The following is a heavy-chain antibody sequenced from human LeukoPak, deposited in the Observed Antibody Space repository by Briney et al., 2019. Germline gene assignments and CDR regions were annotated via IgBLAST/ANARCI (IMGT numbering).Heavy chain of an antibody. CDR3: AKDGGDCSSISCLYFFDS. Sequence: GASVKVSCKASGYIYSNYYIHWVRQAPGRGLEWMGIINPSGGSTNYARKFQGRVIMTRDTSTSTVYMELSSLRSEDTAVYYCAKDGGDCSSISCLYFFDSWGQGTLVTVSS. D-gene: IGHD2-2*01. J-gene: IGHJ4*02. CDR1: GYIYSNYY. CDR2: INPSGGST. V-gene: IGHV1-46*01.